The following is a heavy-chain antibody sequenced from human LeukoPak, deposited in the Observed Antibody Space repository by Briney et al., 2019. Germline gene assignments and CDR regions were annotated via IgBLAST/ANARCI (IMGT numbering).Heavy chain of an antibody. CDR3: AKGLQKAQTIHWSWGGPKTPNENPYYFDY. D-gene: IGHD2-8*02. V-gene: IGHV3-9*01. Sequence: PGRSLRLSCAASGFTFDDYAMHWVRQAPGKGLEWVSGITWNRDNIGYGDSVKGRFTISRDSSKNTVFLQMNSLRDEDTAIYYCAKGLQKAQTIHWSWGGPKTPNENPYYFDYWGQGTLVTVSS. CDR1: GFTFDDYA. J-gene: IGHJ4*02. CDR2: ITWNRDNI.